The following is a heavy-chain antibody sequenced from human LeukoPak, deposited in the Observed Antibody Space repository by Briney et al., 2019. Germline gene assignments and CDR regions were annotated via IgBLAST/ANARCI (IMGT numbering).Heavy chain of an antibody. CDR1: GGSISSGDYY. CDR2: IYYSGST. Sequence: SQTLSLTCTVSGGSISSGDYYWSWIRQPPGKGLEWIGYIYYSGSTYYNPSLKSRVTISVDTSKNQFSLKLSSVTAADTAVYYCARNLAYCGGDCYSGYWYFDLWGRGTLVTASS. V-gene: IGHV4-30-4*01. CDR3: ARNLAYCGGDCYSGYWYFDL. J-gene: IGHJ2*01. D-gene: IGHD2-21*02.